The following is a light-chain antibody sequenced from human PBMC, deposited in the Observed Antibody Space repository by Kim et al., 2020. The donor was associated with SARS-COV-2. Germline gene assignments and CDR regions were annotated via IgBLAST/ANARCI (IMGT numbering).Light chain of an antibody. CDR1: TSNVGGNS. CDR3: VSWDDSLNGYV. CDR2: SKN. J-gene: IGLJ1*01. V-gene: IGLV1-44*01. Sequence: ELTQPPSASGTPGQRVALSCSGSTSNVGGNSINWYQQFPGKAPKLLMNSKNQRPSGVPDRFSGSKSGTSASLAISGLQSEDEADYYCVSWDDSLNGYVFGTGTKVTVL.